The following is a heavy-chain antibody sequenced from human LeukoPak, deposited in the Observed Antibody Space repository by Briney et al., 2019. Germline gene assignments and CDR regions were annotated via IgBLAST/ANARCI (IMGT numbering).Heavy chain of an antibody. V-gene: IGHV4-59*01. J-gene: IGHJ5*02. Sequence: PSETLSLTCTVSGDSISSYYWSWIRQPPGKGLEWIGYIYYSGSTNYNPSLKSRVTISVDTSKNQFSLKLSSVTAADTAVYYCARDSTYNWFDPWGQGTLVTVSS. CDR3: ARDSTYNWFDP. CDR1: GDSISSYY. CDR2: IYYSGST.